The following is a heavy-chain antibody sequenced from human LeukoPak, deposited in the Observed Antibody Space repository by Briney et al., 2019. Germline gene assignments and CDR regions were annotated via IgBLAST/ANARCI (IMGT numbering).Heavy chain of an antibody. CDR2: ISSSSSYI. CDR3: AKDWRYGDYDDY. Sequence: GGSLRLSCAASGFTFSSYSMNWVRQAPGKGLEWVSSISSSSSYIYYADSVKGRFTISRDNAKNSLYLQMNSLRAEDTAVYYCAKDWRYGDYDDYWGQGTLVTVSS. J-gene: IGHJ4*02. D-gene: IGHD4-17*01. CDR1: GFTFSSYS. V-gene: IGHV3-21*01.